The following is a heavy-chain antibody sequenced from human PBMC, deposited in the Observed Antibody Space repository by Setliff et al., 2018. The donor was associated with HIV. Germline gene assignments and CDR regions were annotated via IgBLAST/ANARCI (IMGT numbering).Heavy chain of an antibody. Sequence: PSETLSLTCTVSGGSISRSTHHWAWIRQPPGKGLEWIGALSSKGQAYYNPSLKSRVAISIDSSKNLFSLRLDSLTAADTAVYYCAAQDLDLVKYYYMD. CDR3: AAQDLDLVKYYYMD. V-gene: IGHV4-39*07. D-gene: IGHD2-21*01. CDR2: LSSKGQA. CDR1: GGSISRSTHH. J-gene: IGHJ6*03.